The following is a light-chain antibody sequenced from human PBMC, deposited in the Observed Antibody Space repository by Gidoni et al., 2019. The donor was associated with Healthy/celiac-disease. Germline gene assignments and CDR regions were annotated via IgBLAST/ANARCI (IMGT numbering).Light chain of an antibody. CDR1: QSISSY. CDR3: QQSYSTPRT. J-gene: IGKJ2*01. CDR2: AAS. Sequence: DIQMTQSPSSLSASVGDRVTITCRASQSISSYLNWYQQKPGKAPKLLIYAASSLQSGVPSRFSGSVSGTDFTLTISILQPEDFATYYCQQSYSTPRTFGHGTKLEIK. V-gene: IGKV1-39*01.